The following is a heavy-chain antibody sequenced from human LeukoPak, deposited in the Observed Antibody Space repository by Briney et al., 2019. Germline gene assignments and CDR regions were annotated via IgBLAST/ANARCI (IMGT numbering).Heavy chain of an antibody. CDR2: IKQDGSEK. V-gene: IGHV3-7*01. J-gene: IGHJ3*01. CDR3: ARDYWRYYDFWSGHVDAFDV. D-gene: IGHD3-3*01. CDR1: GFTFSSYA. Sequence: QAGGSLRLSCAASGFTFSSYAMHWVRQAPGKGLEWVANIKQDGSEKYYVDSVKGRFTISRDNAKNSLYLQMNSLRAEDTAVYYCARDYWRYYDFWSGHVDAFDVWGQGTMVTVSS.